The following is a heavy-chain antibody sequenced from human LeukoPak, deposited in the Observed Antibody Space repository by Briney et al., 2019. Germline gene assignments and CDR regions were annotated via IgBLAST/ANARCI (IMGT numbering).Heavy chain of an antibody. CDR2: ISSSSSYI. D-gene: IGHD2-15*01. J-gene: IGHJ4*02. CDR3: ARGRTVLAATPYYFDY. Sequence: GGSLRLSCAASGFTFSSYTMNWVRQAPGKGLEWVSSISSSSSYIYYADSVKGRFTISRDNAKNSLYLQMNSLRAEDTAVYYCARGRTVLAATPYYFDYWGQGTLVTVSS. CDR1: GFTFSSYT. V-gene: IGHV3-21*01.